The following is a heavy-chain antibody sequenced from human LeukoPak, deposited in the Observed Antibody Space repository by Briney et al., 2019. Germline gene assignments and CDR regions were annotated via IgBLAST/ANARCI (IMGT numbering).Heavy chain of an antibody. D-gene: IGHD3-22*01. Sequence: SETLSLTCAVYGGSFSGYYWSWIRQPPGRGLEWIGEINHSGSTNYNPSLKSRVTISVDTSKNQFSLKLSSVTAADTAVYYCARRGQNYYDSSGSIDYWGQGTLVTVSS. CDR2: INHSGST. J-gene: IGHJ4*02. CDR1: GGSFSGYY. V-gene: IGHV4-34*01. CDR3: ARRGQNYYDSSGSIDY.